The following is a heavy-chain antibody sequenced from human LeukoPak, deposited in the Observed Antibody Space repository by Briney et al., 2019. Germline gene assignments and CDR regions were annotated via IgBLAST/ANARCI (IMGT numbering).Heavy chain of an antibody. D-gene: IGHD3-22*01. V-gene: IGHV1-18*01. CDR3: ARSLKRITMIVVVIPAPAPFDY. CDR2: ISAHNGNT. J-gene: IGHJ4*02. Sequence: ASVKVSCKASGYTFTSYGISWVRQAPGQGLEWMGWISAHNGNTNYAQKLQGRVTMTTDTSTSTAYMELRSLRSDDTAVYYCARSLKRITMIVVVIPAPAPFDYWGQGTLVTVSS. CDR1: GYTFTSYG.